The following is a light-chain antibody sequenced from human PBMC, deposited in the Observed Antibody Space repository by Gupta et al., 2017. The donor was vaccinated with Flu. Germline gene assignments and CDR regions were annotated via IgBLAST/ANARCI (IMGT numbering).Light chain of an antibody. CDR2: GNS. J-gene: IGLJ3*02. CDR3: QSYDSSLSGSV. Sequence: QSVRTQRPSVSGTPGQRATISCTGSSSNIGAGYDVHWYQQIPGTAPKLLIYGNSNRPSGVPDRFSGSKSGTSAPLAITGLQAEDEADYYCQSYDSSLSGSVFGGGTKLTVL. CDR1: SSNIGAGYD. V-gene: IGLV1-40*01.